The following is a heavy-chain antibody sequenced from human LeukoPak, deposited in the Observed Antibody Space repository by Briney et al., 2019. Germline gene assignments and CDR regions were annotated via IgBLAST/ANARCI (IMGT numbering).Heavy chain of an antibody. CDR2: VYYSGST. D-gene: IGHD3-22*01. CDR1: GDSVISHY. Sequence: SETLSLTCTVSGDSVISHYWSWIRQAPGKGLEWIGYVYYSGSTNYHPSLKTRVTISVDTSKNQFSLKLTSVTAADTAVYYCARDRRYYDTRGSPLGWFDPWGQGTLVTVSS. CDR3: ARDRRYYDTRGSPLGWFDP. V-gene: IGHV4-59*02. J-gene: IGHJ5*02.